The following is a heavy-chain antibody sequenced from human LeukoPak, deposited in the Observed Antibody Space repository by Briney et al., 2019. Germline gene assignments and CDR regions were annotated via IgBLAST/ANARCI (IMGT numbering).Heavy chain of an antibody. J-gene: IGHJ4*02. V-gene: IGHV3-66*01. Sequence: GGSLRLSCAASGFTASSNSMSWVRQAPGKGLEWVSVIYSGGSAYYAVSVKGSFPISRDNSKSTLYIKMIRLRAVDTAVYYCARDPGPPISSSWSCFDYWGRGTLVTVSS. CDR1: GFTASSNS. D-gene: IGHD6-13*01. CDR2: IYSGGSA. CDR3: ARDPGPPISSSWSCFDY.